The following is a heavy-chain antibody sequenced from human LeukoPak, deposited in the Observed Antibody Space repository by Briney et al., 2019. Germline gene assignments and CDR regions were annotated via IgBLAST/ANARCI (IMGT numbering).Heavy chain of an antibody. CDR1: GFTFSSYW. CDR3: LVTTRSRGFDY. Sequence: PGGSLSLSCAASGFTFSSYWMSWVRQAPGKGVEWVDHIRQDGSVQNYVVSVKGRFTISRDNPKNSVYLQMSSLRAEDTAVYYCLVTTRSRGFDYWGQGTLVTVSS. D-gene: IGHD1/OR15-1a*01. V-gene: IGHV3-7*01. CDR2: IRQDGSVQ. J-gene: IGHJ4*02.